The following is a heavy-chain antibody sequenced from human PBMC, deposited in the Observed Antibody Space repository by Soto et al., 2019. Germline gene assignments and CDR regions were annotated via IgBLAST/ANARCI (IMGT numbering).Heavy chain of an antibody. J-gene: IGHJ4*02. V-gene: IGHV3-33*01. CDR2: IWYDESKK. D-gene: IGHD3-16*02. CDR3: ARGGGLSEGGY. CDR1: GFTFSNYG. Sequence: QVQLVESGGGVVQPGRSLRLSCAASGFTFSNYGMHWVRQAPGKGLEWVAVIWYDESKKYYADSVKGRFTISRDSSKSTLTLQRTSLGAEDSPVYYCARGGGLSEGGYWGQGTLVTVSS.